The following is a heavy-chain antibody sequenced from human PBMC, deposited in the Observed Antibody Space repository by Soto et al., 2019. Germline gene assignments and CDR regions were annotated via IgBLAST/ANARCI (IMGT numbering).Heavy chain of an antibody. CDR2: INTGNGNT. D-gene: IGHD2-15*01. CDR3: AREFCSGGNCYTYYFDP. CDR1: GYSFSNYN. J-gene: IGHJ5*02. Sequence: ASVKVSCKASGYSFSNYNIHWVRQAPGQSLEWVGWINTGNGNTKYSAKFQDRVTISRDTPANTAYMELNNLRSEDTAVYYCAREFCSGGNCYTYYFDPWGQGIPVTVSS. V-gene: IGHV1-3*04.